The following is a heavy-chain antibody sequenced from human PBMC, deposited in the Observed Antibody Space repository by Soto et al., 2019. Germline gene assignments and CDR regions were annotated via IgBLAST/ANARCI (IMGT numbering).Heavy chain of an antibody. CDR3: ARDPRTARASAMDV. Sequence: PGVSLRLSCTASGFIFSNFGMHWVRQAPGKGLEWVAGVWYDGSNGVSAESVKGRFTISRDNSKNTLYLQMTSLRAEDTAVYYCARDPRTARASAMDVWGQGTTVTVSS. V-gene: IGHV3-33*01. D-gene: IGHD6-6*01. J-gene: IGHJ6*02. CDR2: VWYDGSNG. CDR1: GFIFSNFG.